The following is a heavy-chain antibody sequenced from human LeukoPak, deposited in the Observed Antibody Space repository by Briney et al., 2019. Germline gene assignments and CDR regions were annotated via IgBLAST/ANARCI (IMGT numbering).Heavy chain of an antibody. D-gene: IGHD3-10*01. V-gene: IGHV3-21*01. Sequence: PGSSLRLSCAASGFTFSSYSMNWVRQAPGKGLEWVSSISSGSDYIYYADSMRGRFTISRDNAKNSLYLQMSSLRAEDAAVYYCATRSGAFDYWGQGTLVTLSS. CDR2: ISSGSDYI. CDR1: GFTFSSYS. J-gene: IGHJ4*02. CDR3: ATRSGAFDY.